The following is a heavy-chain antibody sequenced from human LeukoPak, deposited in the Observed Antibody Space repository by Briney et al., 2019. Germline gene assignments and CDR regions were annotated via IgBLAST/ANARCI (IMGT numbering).Heavy chain of an antibody. CDR2: FDPEDGET. CDR1: GYTLTELS. J-gene: IGHJ4*02. D-gene: IGHD3-22*01. V-gene: IGHV1-24*01. CDR3: ATEYSGYYDSSGIFFDY. Sequence: ASVKVSCKVSGYTLTELSMHWVRQAPGKGLEWMGGFDPEDGETIYAQKFQGRVTMTEDTSTDTAYMELSSLRSEDTAVYYCATEYSGYYDSSGIFFDYWGQGTLVTVSS.